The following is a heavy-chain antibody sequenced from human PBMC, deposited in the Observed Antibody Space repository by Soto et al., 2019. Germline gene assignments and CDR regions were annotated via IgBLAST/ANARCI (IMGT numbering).Heavy chain of an antibody. CDR3: ARDPDYYDSSGPNTPWGAFDI. CDR1: GFTFSSYA. J-gene: IGHJ3*02. CDR2: ISYDGSNK. D-gene: IGHD3-22*01. V-gene: IGHV3-30-3*01. Sequence: QVQLVESGGGVVQPGRSLRLSCAASGFTFSSYAMHWVRQAPGKGLEWVAVISYDGSNKYYADSVKGRFTISRDNSKNTLYLQMNSLRAEDTAVYYCARDPDYYDSSGPNTPWGAFDIWGQGTMVTVSS.